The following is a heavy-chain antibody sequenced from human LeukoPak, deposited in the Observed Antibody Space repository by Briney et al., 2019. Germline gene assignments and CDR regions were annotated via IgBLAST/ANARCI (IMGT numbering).Heavy chain of an antibody. CDR1: GLTFSGFE. Sequence: GGSLRLSCVGSGLTFSGFEMNWVRQAPGKGLEWVSYIRGDGSTKTYADPVKGRFTISRDNAKNALYLQMNSLRTEDTAIYYCARRFRDWGQGTLVTVSS. D-gene: IGHD5-24*01. V-gene: IGHV3-48*03. CDR3: ARRFRD. J-gene: IGHJ4*02. CDR2: IRGDGSTK.